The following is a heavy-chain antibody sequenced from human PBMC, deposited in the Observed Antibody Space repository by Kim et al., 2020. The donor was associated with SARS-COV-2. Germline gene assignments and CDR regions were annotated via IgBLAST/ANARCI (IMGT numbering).Heavy chain of an antibody. J-gene: IGHJ4*02. CDR1: GGSISSSSYY. CDR2: IYYSGST. D-gene: IGHD3-10*01. CDR3: ARLKEGYYGSGSFFDY. V-gene: IGHV4-39*01. Sequence: SETLSLTCTVSGGSISSSSYYWGWIRQPPGKGLEWIGSIYYSGSTYYNPSLKSRVTISVDTSKNQFSLKLSSVTAADTAVYYCARLKEGYYGSGSFFDYWGQGTLVTVSS.